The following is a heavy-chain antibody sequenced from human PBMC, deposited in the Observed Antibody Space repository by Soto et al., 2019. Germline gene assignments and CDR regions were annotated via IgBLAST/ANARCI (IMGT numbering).Heavy chain of an antibody. CDR2: IYYSGST. CDR1: GGSISSGGYY. V-gene: IGHV4-31*03. Sequence: SETLSLTCTVSGGSISSGGYYWSWIRQHPGKGLEWIGYIYYSGSTYYNPSLKSRVTISVDTSKNQFSLKLSSVTVADTAVYYCARDLVVVAATADAFDIWGQGTMVTVSS. J-gene: IGHJ3*02. CDR3: ARDLVVVAATADAFDI. D-gene: IGHD2-15*01.